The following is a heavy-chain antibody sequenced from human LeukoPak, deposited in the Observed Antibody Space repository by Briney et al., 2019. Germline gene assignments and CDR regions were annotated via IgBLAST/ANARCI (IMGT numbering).Heavy chain of an antibody. Sequence: SETLSLTCTVPGGSISSGDYYWSWIRQPPGRGLEWIGEISQFGSTDYNPSLKSRVTISVDTSGGRFSLKMTSVTAADSAVYYCARGGHSNHDPFDYWGQGTLVTVSS. J-gene: IGHJ4*02. V-gene: IGHV4-39*07. CDR2: ISQFGST. CDR1: GGSISSGDYY. D-gene: IGHD4-11*01. CDR3: ARGGHSNHDPFDY.